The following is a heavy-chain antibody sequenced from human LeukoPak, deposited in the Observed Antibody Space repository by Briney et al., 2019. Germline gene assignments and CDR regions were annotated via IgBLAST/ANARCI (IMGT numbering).Heavy chain of an antibody. D-gene: IGHD5-18*01. CDR1: EGTFSSYA. Sequence: ASVKVSCKASEGTFSSYAISWVRQAPGQGLEWMGRIIPIFGTANCAQKFQGRVTITTDESTSTAYMELSSLRSEDTAVYYCARDRWTAMVTWYFDYWGQGTLVTVSS. V-gene: IGHV1-69*05. CDR2: IIPIFGTA. J-gene: IGHJ4*02. CDR3: ARDRWTAMVTWYFDY.